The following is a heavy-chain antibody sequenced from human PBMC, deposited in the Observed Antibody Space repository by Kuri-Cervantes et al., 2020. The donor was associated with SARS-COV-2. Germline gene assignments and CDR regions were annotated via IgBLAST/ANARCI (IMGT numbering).Heavy chain of an antibody. CDR2: ISYDGSNK. J-gene: IGHJ6*02. Sequence: LSLTCAASGFTFSSYGMHWVRQAPGKGLEWVAVISYDGSNKYYADSVKGRFTIYRDNSKNTLYLQMNSLRAEDTAVYYCAKGLYYDFWSGYLSYYGMDVWGQGTTVTVSS. CDR1: GFTFSSYG. V-gene: IGHV3-30*18. D-gene: IGHD3-3*01. CDR3: AKGLYYDFWSGYLSYYGMDV.